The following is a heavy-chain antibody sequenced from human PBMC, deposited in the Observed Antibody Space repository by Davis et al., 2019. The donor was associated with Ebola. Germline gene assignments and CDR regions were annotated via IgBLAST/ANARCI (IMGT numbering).Heavy chain of an antibody. CDR2: IYPGDSDT. D-gene: IGHD2-8*02. V-gene: IGHV5-51*01. Sequence: GESLKISCKAYGYNFNNYWIAWVRQMPGKGLEWMGIIYPGDSDTRYSPSFQGQVTISADKSISTAYLQWNSLKASDTALYYCARGPLFCTGGVCYTGFFDYWGQGTLVTVSS. CDR1: GYNFNNYW. J-gene: IGHJ4*02. CDR3: ARGPLFCTGGVCYTGFFDY.